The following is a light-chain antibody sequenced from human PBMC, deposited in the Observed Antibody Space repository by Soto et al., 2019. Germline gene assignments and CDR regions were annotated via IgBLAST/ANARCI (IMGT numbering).Light chain of an antibody. CDR2: DAF. CDR3: QQYVDLPPT. Sequence: DIQMTQSPSSLSASVGDRVTISCQASQDINNYLNWYQQKPGKAPKLLIYDAFKLETGVASRFSGSGSGTDFTFTISSLQPEDIATYYCQQYVDLPPTFGGGTKVEIK. J-gene: IGKJ4*01. V-gene: IGKV1-33*01. CDR1: QDINNY.